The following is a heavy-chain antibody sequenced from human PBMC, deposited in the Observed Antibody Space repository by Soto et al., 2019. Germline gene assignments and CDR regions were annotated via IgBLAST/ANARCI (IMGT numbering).Heavy chain of an antibody. CDR2: FRESGGTT. V-gene: IGHV3-23*01. J-gene: IGHJ5*02. CDR3: AREGVTPTHWFDP. D-gene: IGHD2-15*01. CDR1: GFGFTFSTSA. Sequence: SLRLSCAASGFGFTFSTSAMSWVRQAPGKGLEWVSTFRESGGTTHYANSVKGRFTISRDTSKNMLYLQMNSLTAADTAVYYCAREGVTPTHWFDPWGQGTLVTVSS.